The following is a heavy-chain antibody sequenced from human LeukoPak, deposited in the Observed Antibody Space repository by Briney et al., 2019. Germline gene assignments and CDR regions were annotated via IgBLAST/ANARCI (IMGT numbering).Heavy chain of an antibody. Sequence: PGASLRLSCAASGFTFSNSAMSWVRQAPGKRLEWVSAISDSGGNTYYADSVKGRFTISRDNSKNTLFLQMNSLRADDSAIYYCASDRSMVRGVTYYWGQGTLVTVSS. J-gene: IGHJ4*02. CDR2: ISDSGGNT. D-gene: IGHD3-10*01. CDR1: GFTFSNSA. V-gene: IGHV3-23*01. CDR3: ASDRSMVRGVTYY.